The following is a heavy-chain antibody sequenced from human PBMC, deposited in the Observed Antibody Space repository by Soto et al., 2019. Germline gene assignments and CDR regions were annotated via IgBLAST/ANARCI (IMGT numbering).Heavy chain of an antibody. V-gene: IGHV4-59*01. Sequence: SETLSLTCTVSGGSISSYYWSWIRPPPGKGLEWIGYIYYSGSTNYNPSLKSRVTISVDTSKNQFSLKLSSVTAADTAVYYCARMVVASDYYFDYWGQGTLVTVSS. CDR1: GGSISSYY. D-gene: IGHD5-12*01. CDR2: IYYSGST. J-gene: IGHJ4*02. CDR3: ARMVVASDYYFDY.